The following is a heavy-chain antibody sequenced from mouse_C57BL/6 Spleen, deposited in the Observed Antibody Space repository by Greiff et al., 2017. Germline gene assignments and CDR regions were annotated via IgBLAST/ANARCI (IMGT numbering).Heavy chain of an antibody. J-gene: IGHJ2*01. Sequence: QVQLKQSGAELVKPGASVKLSCKASGYTFTEYTIHWVKQRSGQGLEWIGCFYPGSGSIKYNEKFKDKATLTVEKSSSTVYMELSRLTSEDSAVYVCERHARSCYGSSSFDYWGQGTTLTVSS. D-gene: IGHD1-1*01. CDR3: ERHARSCYGSSSFDY. CDR2: FYPGSGSI. V-gene: IGHV1-62-2*01. CDR1: GYTFTEYT.